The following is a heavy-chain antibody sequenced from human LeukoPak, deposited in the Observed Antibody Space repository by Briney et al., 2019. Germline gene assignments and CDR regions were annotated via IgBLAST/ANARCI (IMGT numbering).Heavy chain of an antibody. CDR2: ISGSGGST. CDR1: GFTFSSNA. CDR3: AKFFYRFGDGFDS. J-gene: IGHJ4*02. V-gene: IGHV3-23*01. D-gene: IGHD3-10*01. Sequence: PGGSLRLSCAASGFTFSSNAMSWVRQAPGKGLEWVSAISGSGGSTYYADSVKGRFTISRDNPKNTLYLQMNSLGAEDTAIYYCAKFFYRFGDGFDSWGQGVLVTVSS.